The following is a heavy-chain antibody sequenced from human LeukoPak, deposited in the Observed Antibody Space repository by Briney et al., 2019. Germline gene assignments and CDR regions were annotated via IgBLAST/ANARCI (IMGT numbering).Heavy chain of an antibody. CDR2: IIPIFGTA. CDR3: PKAEGVVVAATGAFDN. Sequence: ASVKLSCKASGGTFSSYASSWVRQAPGQGLEYMGRIIPIFGTANYAQKFQGRVTITTDESTSTVYMELSSLRSEDSTVYYRPKAEGVVVAATGAFDNWSQATLVTVSS. CDR1: GGTFSSYA. J-gene: IGHJ4*01. D-gene: IGHD2-15*01. V-gene: IGHV1-69*05.